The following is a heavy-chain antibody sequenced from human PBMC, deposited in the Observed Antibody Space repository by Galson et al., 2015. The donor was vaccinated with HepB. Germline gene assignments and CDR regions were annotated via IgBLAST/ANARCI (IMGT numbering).Heavy chain of an antibody. CDR3: ARLSIAAAGSYYYYGMDV. V-gene: IGHV4-59*08. Sequence: LSLTCTVSGGSISNYYWSWIRQPPGKGLEWIGYIYYSGSTNYNPSLKSRVTISVDTSKNQFSLKLSSVTAADTAVYYCARLSIAAAGSYYYYGMDVWGQGTTVTVSS. J-gene: IGHJ6*02. D-gene: IGHD6-13*01. CDR2: IYYSGST. CDR1: GGSISNYY.